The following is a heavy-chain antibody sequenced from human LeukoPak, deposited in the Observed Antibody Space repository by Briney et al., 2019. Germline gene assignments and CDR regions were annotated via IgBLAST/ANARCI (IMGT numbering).Heavy chain of an antibody. CDR3: AKDSLGSGRRGSLDY. J-gene: IGHJ4*02. CDR1: EFTFDDYA. Sequence: GGSLRLSCAASEFTFDDYAMHWVRQAPGKVVGWVSAFSWYGGLIGYADSVKGRFTIARDNAKSSLYLQMNSLRAEDTALYYCAKDSLGSGRRGSLDYWGQGALVTVSS. D-gene: IGHD2-15*01. CDR2: FSWYGGLI. V-gene: IGHV3-9*01.